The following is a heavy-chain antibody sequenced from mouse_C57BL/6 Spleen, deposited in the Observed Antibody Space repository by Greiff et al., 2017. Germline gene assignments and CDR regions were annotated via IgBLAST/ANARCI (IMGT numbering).Heavy chain of an antibody. CDR3: ARKDSSGYVRFAY. CDR2: INPGSGGT. V-gene: IGHV1-54*01. Sequence: VQLQQSGAELVRPGTSVKVSCKASGYAFTNYLIEWVKQRPGQGLAWIGVINPGSGGTNYNEKFKGKATLTADKSSSTSYMQLSSLTSEDSAVYFCARKDSSGYVRFAYWGQGTLVTVSA. D-gene: IGHD3-2*02. CDR1: GYAFTNYL. J-gene: IGHJ3*01.